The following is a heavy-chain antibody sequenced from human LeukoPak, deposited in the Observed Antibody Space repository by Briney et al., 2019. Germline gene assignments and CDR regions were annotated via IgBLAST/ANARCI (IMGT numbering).Heavy chain of an antibody. Sequence: TGGSLRLSCAASGLTFSSYGMHWVRQAPGKGLEGVAVIWYDGSNKYYADSVKGRFTISRDNSKNTLYLQMNSLRAEDTAVYYCAKILPDTVTADYWGQGTLVTVSS. CDR1: GLTFSSYG. CDR2: IWYDGSNK. J-gene: IGHJ4*02. CDR3: AKILPDTVTADY. V-gene: IGHV3-30*02. D-gene: IGHD4-11*01.